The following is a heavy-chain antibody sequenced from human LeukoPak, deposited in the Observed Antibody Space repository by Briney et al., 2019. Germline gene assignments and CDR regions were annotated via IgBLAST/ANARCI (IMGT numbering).Heavy chain of an antibody. Sequence: PGGSLRLSCAASGFTFSNAWMNWVRQAPGKGLEWVGRIKSKTDGGTTDYAAPVKGRFTISRDNAKNSLYLQMNSLRAEDTAVYYCARVAAAAVHDWGQGTLVTVSS. CDR3: ARVAAAAVHD. CDR1: GFTFSNAW. V-gene: IGHV3-15*01. J-gene: IGHJ4*02. D-gene: IGHD6-13*01. CDR2: IKSKTDGGTT.